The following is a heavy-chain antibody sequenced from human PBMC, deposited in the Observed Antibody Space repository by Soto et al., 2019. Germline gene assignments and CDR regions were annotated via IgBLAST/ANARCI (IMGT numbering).Heavy chain of an antibody. CDR1: GFTFSSYG. Sequence: PGGSLRLSCAASGFTFSSYGMHWVRQAPGKGLEWVAVIWYDGSNKYYADSVKGRFTISRDNSKNTLYLQMNSLRAEDTAVYYCARGRRYDFWSGYPFYFDYWGQGTLVTVSS. CDR2: IWYDGSNK. D-gene: IGHD3-3*01. CDR3: ARGRRYDFWSGYPFYFDY. V-gene: IGHV3-33*01. J-gene: IGHJ4*02.